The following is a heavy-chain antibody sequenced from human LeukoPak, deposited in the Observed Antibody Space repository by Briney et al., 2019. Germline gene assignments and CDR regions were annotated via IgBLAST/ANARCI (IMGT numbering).Heavy chain of an antibody. Sequence: SETLSLTCTVSGGSISSYYWNWIRQPPGKGLEWIGYIYYSGSTNYNPSLKSRVTISVDTSKNQFSLKLSSVTAADTAVYYCARSSYYSDSSGYSYFYYYNMDVWGKGTTVTVSS. CDR2: IYYSGST. D-gene: IGHD3-22*01. V-gene: IGHV4-59*01. J-gene: IGHJ6*03. CDR1: GGSISSYY. CDR3: ARSSYYSDSSGYSYFYYYNMDV.